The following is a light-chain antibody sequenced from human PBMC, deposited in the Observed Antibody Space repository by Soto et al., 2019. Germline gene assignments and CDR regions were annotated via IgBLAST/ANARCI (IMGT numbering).Light chain of an antibody. J-gene: IGKJ1*01. CDR2: GAS. V-gene: IGKV3-15*01. CDR1: QGVSSN. Sequence: EIVMTQSPATLSVSPGERATLSCRASQGVSSNLAWYQQKPGQAPRLLIYGASTRATGIPARFSGSGSGTEFTLPISSLQSADFAVYYCQQYNNWPPWTFGQGTKVEIK. CDR3: QQYNNWPPWT.